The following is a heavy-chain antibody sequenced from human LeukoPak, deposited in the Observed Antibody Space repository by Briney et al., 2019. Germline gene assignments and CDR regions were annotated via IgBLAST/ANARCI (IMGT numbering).Heavy chain of an antibody. Sequence: SETLSLTCAVSGGSISSNNWWNWVRQPPGKGLEWIGEIYHSGSTNYNPSLKSRVTMSVDKSNNQFSLKLSSVTAADTAVYYCTRGSIAYYYMDVWGKGTTVTISS. D-gene: IGHD3-22*01. CDR1: GGSISSNNW. V-gene: IGHV4-4*02. J-gene: IGHJ6*03. CDR3: TRGSIAYYYMDV. CDR2: IYHSGST.